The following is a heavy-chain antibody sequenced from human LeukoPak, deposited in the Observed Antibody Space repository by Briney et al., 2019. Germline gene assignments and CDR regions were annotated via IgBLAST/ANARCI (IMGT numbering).Heavy chain of an antibody. V-gene: IGHV4-59*01. D-gene: IGHD3-16*02. CDR2: IYYSGST. CDR1: GGSISSYY. Sequence: PSETLSLTCTVSGGSISSYYWSWIRQPPGKGLEWIGYIYYSGSTNYNPSLKSRVTISVDTSKNQFSLKLYSVTAADTAVYYFARVGGIYDYVWGSYRHDPFDTWGQGTMVTVSS. J-gene: IGHJ3*02. CDR3: ARVGGIYDYVWGSYRHDPFDT.